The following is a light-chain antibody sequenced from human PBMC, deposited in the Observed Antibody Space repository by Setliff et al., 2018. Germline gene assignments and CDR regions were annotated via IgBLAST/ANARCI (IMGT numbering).Light chain of an antibody. Sequence: VLTQTPSASGTPGQRVTISCSGSRFNIGGNDVFWYQQLPGTAPRLLIYTNNQRPSGVPDRFSASKSGTSASLAISGLRSEDEADYHCAAWDDSLRSVVFGGGTKVTVL. V-gene: IGLV1-47*01. CDR1: RFNIGGND. CDR3: AAWDDSLRSVV. CDR2: TNN. J-gene: IGLJ2*01.